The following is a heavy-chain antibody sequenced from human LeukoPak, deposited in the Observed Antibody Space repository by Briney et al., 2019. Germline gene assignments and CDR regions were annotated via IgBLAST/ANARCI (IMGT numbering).Heavy chain of an antibody. Sequence: GGTLRLSCAASGFTFSSYSMNWVRQAPGKGLEWVSYIRSSSSTIYYADSVKGRFTISTDNANNSLYLQMNSLRAEDTAVYYCARSLRNAFDIWGQGTMVTVSS. J-gene: IGHJ3*02. V-gene: IGHV3-48*01. D-gene: IGHD3-3*01. CDR2: IRSSSSTI. CDR1: GFTFSSYS. CDR3: ARSLRNAFDI.